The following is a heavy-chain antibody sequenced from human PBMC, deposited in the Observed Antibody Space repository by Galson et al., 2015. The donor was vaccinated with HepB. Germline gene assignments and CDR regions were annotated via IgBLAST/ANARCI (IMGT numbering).Heavy chain of an antibody. CDR3: ARGASYYDWTGYPDEKYCGMDV. CDR2: ISRGGNTR. D-gene: IGHD3/OR15-3a*01. J-gene: IGHJ6*02. V-gene: IGHV3-74*01. CDR1: GFSFSSFW. Sequence: SLRLSCATSGFSFSSFWMNWVRQVPGKGLLWVSRISRGGNTRNYADSVESRFTISRDNANNALYLEMNSLRAEDTAVYYCARGASYYDWTGYPDEKYCGMDVWGQGTTVIVSS.